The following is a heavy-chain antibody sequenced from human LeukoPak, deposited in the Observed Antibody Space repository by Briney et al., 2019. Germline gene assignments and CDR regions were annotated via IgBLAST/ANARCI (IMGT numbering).Heavy chain of an antibody. CDR1: GFTFDDYG. J-gene: IGHJ6*03. CDR2: INWNGGST. V-gene: IGHV3-20*04. D-gene: IGHD1-1*01. CDR3: ARIGPLGTYYMDV. Sequence: GGSLRLSCAASGFTFDDYGMSWVRQAPGKGLERVCGINWNGGSTGYADSVKGRFTISRDNAKNSLYLQMNSLRAEDTAVYYCARIGPLGTYYMDVWGKGTTVTVSS.